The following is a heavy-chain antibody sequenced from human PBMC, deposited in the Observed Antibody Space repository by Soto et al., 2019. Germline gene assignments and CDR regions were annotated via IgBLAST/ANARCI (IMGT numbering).Heavy chain of an antibody. CDR2: INAGNGNT. J-gene: IGHJ2*01. D-gene: IGHD3-10*02. CDR3: ASVPGSSIGDL. CDR1: GYTFTSYA. V-gene: IGHV1-3*01. Sequence: QVQLVQSGAEVKKPGASVQVSCKASGYTFTSYAMHWVRQAPGQRLEWMGWINAGNGNTKYSQKFQGRVTITRDTSESTAYMELSSLRSEDTAVYYCASVPGSSIGDLWGRGTLVTVSS.